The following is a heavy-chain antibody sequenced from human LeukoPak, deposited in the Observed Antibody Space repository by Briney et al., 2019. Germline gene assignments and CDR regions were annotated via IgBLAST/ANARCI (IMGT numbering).Heavy chain of an antibody. CDR3: ARDMRRQWLVRPLFGY. D-gene: IGHD6-19*01. J-gene: IGHJ4*02. V-gene: IGHV3-21*01. Sequence: GGSLRLSCAASGFTFSSYSINWVRQAPGKGLEWGSSISSSSSYIYYADSVKGRFTISRDNAKNSLYLQMNSLRAEDTAVYYCARDMRRQWLVRPLFGYWGQGTLVTVSS. CDR2: ISSSSSYI. CDR1: GFTFSSYS.